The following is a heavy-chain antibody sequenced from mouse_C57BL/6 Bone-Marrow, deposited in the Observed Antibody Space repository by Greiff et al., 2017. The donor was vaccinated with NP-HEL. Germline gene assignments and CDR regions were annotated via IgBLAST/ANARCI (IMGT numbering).Heavy chain of an antibody. CDR3: ARHRGWLLRAWFAY. CDR1: EYEFPSHD. D-gene: IGHD2-3*01. V-gene: IGHV5-2*03. Sequence: EVKVEESGGGLVQPGESLKLSCESNEYEFPSHDMSWVRKTPEKRLELVAAINSDGGSTYYPDTMERRFIISRDNTKKTLYLQMSSLRSEDTALYYCARHRGWLLRAWFAYWGQGTLVTVSA. J-gene: IGHJ3*01. CDR2: INSDGGST.